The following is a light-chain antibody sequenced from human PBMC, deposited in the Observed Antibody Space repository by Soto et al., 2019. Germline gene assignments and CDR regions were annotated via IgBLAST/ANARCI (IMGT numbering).Light chain of an antibody. CDR1: QSVSSTY. J-gene: IGKJ3*01. Sequence: EIVLTQSPGTLSLSPGERVTLSCRASQSVSSTYLAWYQQKPGQAPRLLIYGASSRATGIPDRFSDSGSGTDFSLTISSLEPEDFAVYYCQQYGSSPPISFGPGTKVDIK. CDR2: GAS. CDR3: QQYGSSPPIS. V-gene: IGKV3-20*01.